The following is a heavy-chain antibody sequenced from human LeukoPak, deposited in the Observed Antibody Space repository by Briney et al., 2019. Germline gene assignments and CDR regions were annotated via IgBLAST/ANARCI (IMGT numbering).Heavy chain of an antibody. Sequence: PGGSLRLSCAASGLTLSSYAMSWVRQAPGKGLEWVSAISDSGGSTYYADSVKGRFTISRDNSKNTLYLQMNSLRAEDTAVYYCAKSGGYCSSTSCNGVFDFWGQGTLVTVSS. CDR1: GLTLSSYA. CDR3: AKSGGYCSSTSCNGVFDF. D-gene: IGHD2-2*01. V-gene: IGHV3-23*01. CDR2: ISDSGGST. J-gene: IGHJ4*02.